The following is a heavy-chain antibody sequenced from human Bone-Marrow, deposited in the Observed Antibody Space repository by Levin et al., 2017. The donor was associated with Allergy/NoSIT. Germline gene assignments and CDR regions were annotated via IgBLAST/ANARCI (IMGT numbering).Heavy chain of an antibody. V-gene: IGHV5-51*01. Sequence: ASLPLSFPVSCSRFPTSWIGWVRQRPGKGLEWMGIIYPGDSETTYSPSFEGQVTMSADRSINTAYLQWSSLKASDTAIYYCAKHPATMVPGKNYFYGMDVWGQGTTVTVSS. J-gene: IGHJ6*02. D-gene: IGHD3-10*01. CDR2: IYPGDSET. CDR1: CSRFPTSW. CDR3: AKHPATMVPGKNYFYGMDV.